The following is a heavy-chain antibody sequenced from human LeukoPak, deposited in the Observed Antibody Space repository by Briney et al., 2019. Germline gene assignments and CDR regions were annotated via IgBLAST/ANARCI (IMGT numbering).Heavy chain of an antibody. CDR3: ARVHYYDSSGFDY. D-gene: IGHD3-22*01. CDR2: ISYDGSNK. CDR1: GCTFSSYS. V-gene: IGHV3-30*04. Sequence: PGGSLRLSCAASGCTFSSYSMHWVRQAPGKGLEWVAVISYDGSNKYYADSVKGRFTISRDNSKNTLYLQMNSLRAEDTAVYYCARVHYYDSSGFDYWGQGTLVTVSS. J-gene: IGHJ4*02.